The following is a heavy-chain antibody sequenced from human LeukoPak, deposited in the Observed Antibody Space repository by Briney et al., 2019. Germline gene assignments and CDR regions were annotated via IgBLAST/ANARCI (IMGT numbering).Heavy chain of an antibody. CDR3: ARDGRDIVVVPATIPKDSYGVDYYYMDV. CDR1: GFTLRSNY. J-gene: IGHJ6*03. D-gene: IGHD2-2*01. V-gene: IGHV3-53*05. Sequence: GGSLRVSCAASGFTLRSNYMSWVRQAAGKGLEGVSEIYSDGRTYYAASVKGRFSISRDNSKNTLYLQMNSLIAEDTAVYYCARDGRDIVVVPATIPKDSYGVDYYYMDVWGKGTTVTVSS. CDR2: IYSDGRT.